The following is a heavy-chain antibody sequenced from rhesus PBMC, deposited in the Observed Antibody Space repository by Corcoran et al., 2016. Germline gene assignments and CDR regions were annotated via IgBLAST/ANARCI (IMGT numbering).Heavy chain of an antibody. Sequence: QVQLQEPAPGLVKPSETLSLPCAVSVGSTIGYFWNWIPHPPGKGLEWVGYIGVSSGSTYYNPSRKSRVTISTDTSKNQFSLKLSSVTAADTAVYYCYGGSSSIDYWGQGVLVTVSS. CDR2: IGVSSGST. J-gene: IGHJ4*01. D-gene: IGHD4-29*01. CDR1: VGSTIGYF. CDR3: YGGSSSIDY. V-gene: IGHV4-165*02.